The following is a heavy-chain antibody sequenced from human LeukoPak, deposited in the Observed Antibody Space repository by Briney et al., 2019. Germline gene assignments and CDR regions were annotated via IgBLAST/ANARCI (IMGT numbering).Heavy chain of an antibody. CDR1: GFTFSSYG. J-gene: IGHJ4*02. CDR2: IWYDGSNK. Sequence: GGSLRLFCAASGFTFSSYGMHWVRQAPGKGLEWVAVIWYDGSNKYYADSVKGRFTISRDNSKNTLYLQMNSLRAEDTAVYYCARGVVVPAATGFAGFDYWGQGTLVTVSS. D-gene: IGHD2-2*01. V-gene: IGHV3-33*01. CDR3: ARGVVVPAATGFAGFDY.